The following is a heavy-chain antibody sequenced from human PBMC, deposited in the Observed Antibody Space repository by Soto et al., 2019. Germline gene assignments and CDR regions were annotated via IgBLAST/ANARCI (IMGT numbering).Heavy chain of an antibody. D-gene: IGHD5-12*01. V-gene: IGHV4-31*03. J-gene: IGHJ6*02. CDR2: IYCSGST. Sequence: TLSLTFTVSGTAISIGGYYWSWIRQHPGKRLEWIGYIYCSGSTYYNPSLKSRVTISVDTSKNQFSLELSSVTAAGPAVYYCVREQIVATIPSDYYSGMDVWGQGTTVTVS. CDR1: GTAISIGGYY. CDR3: VREQIVATIPSDYYSGMDV.